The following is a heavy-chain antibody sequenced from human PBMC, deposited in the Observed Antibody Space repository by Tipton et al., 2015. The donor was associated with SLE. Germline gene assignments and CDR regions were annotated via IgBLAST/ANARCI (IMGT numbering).Heavy chain of an antibody. CDR2: ISGRGGKT. J-gene: IGHJ4*02. Sequence: SLRLSCAASGFTFSSYTMNWVRQAPGKGLEWVSGISGRGGKTYYADSVKGRFTISRDNSKNTLYLQMNSLRAEDTAVYYCAIPLGYWGQGTLVTVSS. CDR3: AIPLGY. V-gene: IGHV3-23*01. CDR1: GFTFSSYT.